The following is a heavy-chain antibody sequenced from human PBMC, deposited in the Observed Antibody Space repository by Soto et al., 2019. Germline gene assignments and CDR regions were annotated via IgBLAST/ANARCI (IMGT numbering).Heavy chain of an antibody. J-gene: IGHJ4*02. D-gene: IGHD3-10*01. CDR3: ARRFYGSGSYYHLDY. CDR1: GGSISSSNW. V-gene: IGHV4-4*02. Sequence: QVQLQESGPGQVKPSGTLSLTCAVSGGSISSSNWWSWVRQPPGKGMEWIGEIYHSGSTNYNPSLKSRVTISVDKSKNQFSLKLSSVTAADTAVYYCARRFYGSGSYYHLDYWGQGTLVTVSS. CDR2: IYHSGST.